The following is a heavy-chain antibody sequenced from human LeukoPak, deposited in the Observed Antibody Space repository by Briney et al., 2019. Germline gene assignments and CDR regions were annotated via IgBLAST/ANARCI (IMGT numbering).Heavy chain of an antibody. J-gene: IGHJ4*02. Sequence: ASVKVSCKASGYTFTDYYMHWVRQAPGQGLEWMGYINPNTGGTKYAQKFQDRVTMTRDTSISTAYMELSRLRSDDTAVYYCARVRDGNTVDFDYWGQGTLVTVSS. CDR3: ARVRDGNTVDFDY. CDR2: INPNTGGT. D-gene: IGHD5-24*01. V-gene: IGHV1-2*02. CDR1: GYTFTDYY.